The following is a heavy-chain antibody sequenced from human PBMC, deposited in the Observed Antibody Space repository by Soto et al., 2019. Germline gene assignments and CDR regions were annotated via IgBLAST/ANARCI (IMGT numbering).Heavy chain of an antibody. CDR3: AKDRYYYDSSGYYAHGYYYYGMDV. V-gene: IGHV3-30*18. CDR1: GFTFRRYG. CDR2: TSYDGTNK. J-gene: IGHJ6*02. Sequence: PGGSLRLSCAASGFTFRRYGIHWVRQAPGKGLEWVAVTSYDGTNKYYADSVKGRFTISRDDSQNTLYLQMNSLRAEATAVYYCAKDRYYYDSSGYYAHGYYYYGMDVWGQGTTVTVSS. D-gene: IGHD3-22*01.